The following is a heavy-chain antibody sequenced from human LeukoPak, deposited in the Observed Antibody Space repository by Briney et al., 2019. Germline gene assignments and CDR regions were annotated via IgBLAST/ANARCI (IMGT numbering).Heavy chain of an antibody. J-gene: IGHJ3*02. CDR3: ARAESGVGATELAAFDI. D-gene: IGHD1-26*01. V-gene: IGHV4-59*12. Sequence: SETLSLTCTVSGGSISSYYWSWIRQPPGKGLEWIGSIYYSGSTYYNPSLKSRVTISVDRSRNQFSLKLSSVTAADTAVYYCARAESGVGATELAAFDIWGQGTMVTVSS. CDR2: IYYSGST. CDR1: GGSISSYY.